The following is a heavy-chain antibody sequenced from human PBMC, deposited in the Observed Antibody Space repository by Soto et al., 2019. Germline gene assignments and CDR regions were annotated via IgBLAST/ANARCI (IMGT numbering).Heavy chain of an antibody. CDR2: INAGNGNT. CDR3: ARDLGGQIVDY. V-gene: IGHV1-18*01. D-gene: IGHD1-26*01. J-gene: IGHJ4*02. Sequence: ASVKVSCKASGYTFTSYGISWVRQAPGQRLEWMGWINAGNGNTKYSQKLQGRVTMTTDTSTSTAYMELRSLRSDDTAVYYCARDLGGQIVDYWGQGTLVTVSS. CDR1: GYTFTSYG.